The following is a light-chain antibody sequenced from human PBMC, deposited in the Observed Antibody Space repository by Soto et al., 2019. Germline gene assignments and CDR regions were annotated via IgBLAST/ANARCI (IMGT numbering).Light chain of an antibody. CDR3: SSYAGTNNYV. CDR2: EVS. J-gene: IGLJ1*01. Sequence: QSALTQPPSASGSPGQSVTISCTGTSSDVGGYNYVSWYQQHPGKAPKLIIYEVSKRPSGVPDRFSGSKSGNTASLTVSVLQAEDEADYYCSSYAGTNNYVFGTGTKVTVL. V-gene: IGLV2-8*01. CDR1: SSDVGGYNY.